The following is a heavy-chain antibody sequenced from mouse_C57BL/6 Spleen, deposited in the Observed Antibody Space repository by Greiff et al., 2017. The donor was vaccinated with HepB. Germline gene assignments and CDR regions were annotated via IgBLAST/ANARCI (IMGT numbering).Heavy chain of an antibody. CDR1: GYTFTDYN. V-gene: IGHV1-18*01. D-gene: IGHD4-1*01. CDR2: INPNNGGT. Sequence: EVQLQQSGPELVKPGASVKIPCKASGYTFTDYNMDWVKQSHGKSLEWIGDINPNNGGTIYNQKFQGKATLTVDKSSSTAYMELRSLPSEDTTVYYGARTGTCYAMDYWGQGTSVTVSS. J-gene: IGHJ4*01. CDR3: ARTGTCYAMDY.